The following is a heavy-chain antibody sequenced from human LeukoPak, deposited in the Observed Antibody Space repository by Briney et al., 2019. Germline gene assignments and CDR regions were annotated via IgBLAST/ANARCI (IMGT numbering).Heavy chain of an antibody. CDR1: GGSISGGSYY. CDR2: IYTSGST. D-gene: IGHD6-13*01. CDR3: ARIAMKQLVLFDYYYYMDV. Sequence: SETLSPTCTVSGGSISGGSYYWSWIRQPAGKGLEWIGRIYTSGSTNYNPSLKSRVTISVDTSKNQFSLKLSSVTAADTAVYYCARIAMKQLVLFDYYYYMDVWGKGTTVTVSS. J-gene: IGHJ6*03. V-gene: IGHV4-61*02.